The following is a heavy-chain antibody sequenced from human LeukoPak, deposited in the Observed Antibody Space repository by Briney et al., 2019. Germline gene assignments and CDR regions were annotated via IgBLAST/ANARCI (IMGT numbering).Heavy chain of an antibody. CDR1: GGTFSSYA. CDR3: ARAEVEYSSSSGAFDI. J-gene: IGHJ3*02. CDR2: IIPIFGTA. V-gene: IGHV1-69*13. Sequence: SVKVSCKASGGTFSSYAISWVRQAPGQGLEWMGGIIPIFGTANYAQKFQGRVTITADESTSTAYMELSSLRSEDTAVYYCARAEVEYSSSSGAFDIWGRGTMVTVSS. D-gene: IGHD6-6*01.